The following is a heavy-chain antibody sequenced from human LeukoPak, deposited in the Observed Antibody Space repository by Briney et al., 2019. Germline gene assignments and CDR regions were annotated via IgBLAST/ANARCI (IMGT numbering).Heavy chain of an antibody. CDR2: ISSLSGTI. CDR3: VRDQGGAVSY. CDR1: GFAFSSYS. V-gene: IGHV3-48*01. J-gene: IGHJ4*02. D-gene: IGHD3-16*01. Sequence: DPGGSLRLSCAASGFAFSSYSMNWVRQAPGKGLEWVSYISSLSGTIDYADSVKGRFIISRDNAKNSLFLQMNSLRAEDTAVYYCVRDQGGAVSYWGQGTLVTVSS.